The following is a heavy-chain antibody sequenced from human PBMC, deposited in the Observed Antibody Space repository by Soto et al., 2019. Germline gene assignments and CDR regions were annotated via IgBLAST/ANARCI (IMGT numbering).Heavy chain of an antibody. CDR3: AREADGGYALDR. Sequence: QVQLQESGPGLVKPSGTLSLTCAASGGPINSRWWSWVRQPPGKGLQWIGEIHHSGSTNYNPSLKIRVTIFIDKSKNQFSLNLSSVTAADTAVYYCAREADGGYALDRWGQGTLVTVSS. D-gene: IGHD5-12*01. CDR2: IHHSGST. CDR1: GGPINSRW. V-gene: IGHV4-4*02. J-gene: IGHJ5*02.